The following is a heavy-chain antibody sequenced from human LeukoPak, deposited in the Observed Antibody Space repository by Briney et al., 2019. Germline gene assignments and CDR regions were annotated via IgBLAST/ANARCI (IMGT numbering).Heavy chain of an antibody. CDR2: INHSGST. Sequence: TSGTLSLTCAVSGGSISSSNWWSWVRQPPGKGLEWIGEINHSGSTNYNPSLKSRVTISVDTSKNQFSLKLSSVTAADTAVYYCARFGRGGSYLAPYYYYYMDVWGKGTTVTISS. CDR1: GGSISSSNW. CDR3: ARFGRGGSYLAPYYYYYMDV. J-gene: IGHJ6*03. V-gene: IGHV4-4*02. D-gene: IGHD1-26*01.